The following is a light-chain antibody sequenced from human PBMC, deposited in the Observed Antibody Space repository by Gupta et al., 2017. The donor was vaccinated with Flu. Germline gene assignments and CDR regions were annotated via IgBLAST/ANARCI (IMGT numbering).Light chain of an antibody. Sequence: ALPHPPSVPGTPGRTVTSSCSGSSANIGSHGLNWYQQLPGTAPKRLIYSSNQRPAGVPDRFSGSESGTPASLAIRGLQSEDEAEYFCSAWDDSLNGMLFGGGTKLTVL. J-gene: IGLJ2*01. CDR3: SAWDDSLNGML. CDR1: SANIGSHG. V-gene: IGLV1-44*01. CDR2: SSN.